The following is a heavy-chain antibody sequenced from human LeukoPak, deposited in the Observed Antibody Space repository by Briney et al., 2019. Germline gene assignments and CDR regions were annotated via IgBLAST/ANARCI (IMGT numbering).Heavy chain of an antibody. CDR3: VRGGPSTWF. D-gene: IGHD3-22*01. CDR1: GFTFKLYW. J-gene: IGHJ4*02. Sequence: GGSLRLSCAASGFTFKLYWMHWVRQVPGKGPVWVARINDDGSDTVYAGSVKGRFTISRDDTKNMLFLQMNSFRGEDTAVYHCVRGGPSTWFWGQGTLVTVSS. V-gene: IGHV3-74*01. CDR2: INDDGSDT.